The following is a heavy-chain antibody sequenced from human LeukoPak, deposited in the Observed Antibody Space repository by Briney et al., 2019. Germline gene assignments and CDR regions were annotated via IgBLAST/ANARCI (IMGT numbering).Heavy chain of an antibody. CDR2: ISSSSSYI. V-gene: IGHV3-21*01. CDR1: GFLFSVFE. CDR3: ARDEGYFQH. J-gene: IGHJ1*01. Sequence: GGSLRLSCAVSGFLFSVFEMNWVRQAPGKGREWVSSISSSSSYIYYADSVKGRFPISRDNAKNSLYLQMNSLRAEDTAVYYCARDEGYFQHWGQGTLVTVSS.